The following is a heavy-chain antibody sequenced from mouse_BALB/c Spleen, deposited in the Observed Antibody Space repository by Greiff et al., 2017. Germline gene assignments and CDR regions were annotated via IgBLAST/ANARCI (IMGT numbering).Heavy chain of an antibody. J-gene: IGHJ1*01. Sequence: EVKLQESGPSLVKPSQTLSLTCSVTGDSITSGYWNWIRKFPGNKLEYMGYISYSGSTYYNPSLKSRISITRDTSKNQYYLQLNSVTTEDTATYYCARRGHYYGYWYFDVWGAGTTVTVSS. CDR2: ISYSGST. CDR1: GDSITSGY. D-gene: IGHD1-2*01. V-gene: IGHV3-8*02. CDR3: ARRGHYYGYWYFDV.